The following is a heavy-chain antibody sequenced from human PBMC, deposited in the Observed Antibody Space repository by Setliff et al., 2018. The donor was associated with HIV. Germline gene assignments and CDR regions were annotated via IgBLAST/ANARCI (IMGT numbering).Heavy chain of an antibody. V-gene: IGHV1-69*13. Sequence: SVKVSCKAFGGTFSAYAVSWVRQAPGQGLEWMGGIIPIFDTSNYAQKFQDRVTITADEPTNTVYMVLSSLRSDDTAIYFCARGSPADQYYYYMDVWGKGTTVTVSS. J-gene: IGHJ6*03. CDR2: IIPIFDTS. CDR1: GGTFSAYA. CDR3: ARGSPADQYYYYMDV. D-gene: IGHD2-2*01.